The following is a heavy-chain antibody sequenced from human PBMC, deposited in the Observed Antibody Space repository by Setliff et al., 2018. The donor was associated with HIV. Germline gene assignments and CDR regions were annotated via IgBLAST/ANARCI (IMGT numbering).Heavy chain of an antibody. CDR1: GGSISSHY. CDR3: ARGYCSGGSCYGTNWFDP. J-gene: IGHJ5*02. V-gene: IGHV4-59*11. D-gene: IGHD2-15*01. CDR2: IYYSGST. Sequence: PSETLSLTCTVSGGSISSHYWSWIRQPPGKGLEWIGSIYYSGSTNYNPSLKSRVTISVDTSKNQFSLKLSSVTAADTAVYYCARGYCSGGSCYGTNWFDPWGQG.